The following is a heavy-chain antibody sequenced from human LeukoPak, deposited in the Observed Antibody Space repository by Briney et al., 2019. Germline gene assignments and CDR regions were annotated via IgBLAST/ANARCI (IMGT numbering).Heavy chain of an antibody. J-gene: IGHJ4*02. CDR2: INHSGST. V-gene: IGHV4-34*01. D-gene: IGHD3-9*01. CDR3: ARGQLGYYDTLTGPFDY. Sequence: SETLPLTCAVYGGSFSGYYWSWIRQPPGKGLEWIGEINHSGSTNYNPSLKSRVTISVDTSKNQFSLKLSSVTAADTAVYYCARGQLGYYDTLTGPFDYWGQGTLVTVSS. CDR1: GGSFSGYY.